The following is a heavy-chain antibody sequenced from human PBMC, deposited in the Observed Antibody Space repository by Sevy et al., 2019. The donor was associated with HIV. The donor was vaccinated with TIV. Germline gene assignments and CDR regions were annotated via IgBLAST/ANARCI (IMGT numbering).Heavy chain of an antibody. Sequence: SETLSLTCTVSSGSISSGSYYWSWIRQPAGKGLEWIGRIYTSGSTNYNPSLKSRVTMSVDTSKNQFSLKLSSVTAADTAVYYCARDTLGEFDYWGHGTLVTVSS. CDR2: IYTSGST. CDR1: SGSISSGSYY. J-gene: IGHJ4*01. V-gene: IGHV4-61*02. CDR3: ARDTLGEFDY.